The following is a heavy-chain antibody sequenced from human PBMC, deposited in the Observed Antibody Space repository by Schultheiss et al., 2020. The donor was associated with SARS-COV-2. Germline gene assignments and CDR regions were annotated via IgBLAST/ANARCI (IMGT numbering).Heavy chain of an antibody. CDR1: GFTFSSYS. V-gene: IGHV3-48*04. CDR3: VKEGEEMGTS. D-gene: IGHD1-1*01. Sequence: GGSLRLSCAASGFTFSSYSMNWVRQAPGKGLEWVSYISSSSSTIYYADSVRGRFIISRDNAKNSLDLQMNSLRVDDTAVYYCVKEGEEMGTSWGQGTLVTVSS. J-gene: IGHJ4*02. CDR2: ISSSSSTI.